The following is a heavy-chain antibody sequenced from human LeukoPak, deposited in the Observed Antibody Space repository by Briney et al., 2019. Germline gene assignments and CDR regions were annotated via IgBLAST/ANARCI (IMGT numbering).Heavy chain of an antibody. V-gene: IGHV4-59*01. Sequence: PSETLSLTCTVSGGSISSYYWSWIRQPPGKGLEWIGYIYYSGSTNYNPSLKSRVTISVDTSKNQFSLKLSSVTAADTAVYYCARMGTIMGGFDYWGQGTLVTVSS. CDR2: IYYSGST. CDR1: GGSISSYY. D-gene: IGHD5-12*01. J-gene: IGHJ4*02. CDR3: ARMGTIMGGFDY.